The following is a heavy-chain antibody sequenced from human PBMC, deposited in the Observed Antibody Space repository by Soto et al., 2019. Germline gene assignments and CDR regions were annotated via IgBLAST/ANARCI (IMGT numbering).Heavy chain of an antibody. CDR3: ARNFRSSTYYYYYMDV. CDR1: GGSISSYY. Sequence: QVQLQESGPGLVKPSETLSLTCTVSGGSISSYYWSWIRQPPGKGLEWIGYIYYSGSTNYNPSLKSRVTISVDTSKNQFSLKLSSVTAADTAVYYCARNFRSSTYYYYYMDVWGKGTTVTVSS. J-gene: IGHJ6*03. V-gene: IGHV4-59*01. D-gene: IGHD2-2*01. CDR2: IYYSGST.